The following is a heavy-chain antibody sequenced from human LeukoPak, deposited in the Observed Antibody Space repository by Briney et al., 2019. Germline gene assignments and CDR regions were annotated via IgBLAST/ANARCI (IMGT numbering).Heavy chain of an antibody. Sequence: GGSLRLSCAASGFTFSSYAMHWVRQAPGKGLEWVAVISYDGSSKFHADSVNGRFTISRDNSKNTPYLQMNSLRAEDTAVYYCARDSQSTADYWGQGTLVTVSS. CDR2: ISYDGSSK. D-gene: IGHD2-2*01. J-gene: IGHJ4*02. V-gene: IGHV3-30*14. CDR3: ARDSQSTADY. CDR1: GFTFSSYA.